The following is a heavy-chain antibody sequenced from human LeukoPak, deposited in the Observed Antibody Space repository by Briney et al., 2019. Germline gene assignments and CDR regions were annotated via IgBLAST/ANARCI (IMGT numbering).Heavy chain of an antibody. V-gene: IGHV3-21*04. D-gene: IGHD1-26*01. CDR3: AKDQWSFSYFDY. Sequence: GGSLRLSCAASGFIFSSYSMNWVRQAPGKGLEWVSSISSSSSYIYYADSVKGRFTISRDNAKNSLYLQMNSLRAEDTAVYYCAKDQWSFSYFDYWGQGTLVTVSS. J-gene: IGHJ4*02. CDR1: GFIFSSYS. CDR2: ISSSSSYI.